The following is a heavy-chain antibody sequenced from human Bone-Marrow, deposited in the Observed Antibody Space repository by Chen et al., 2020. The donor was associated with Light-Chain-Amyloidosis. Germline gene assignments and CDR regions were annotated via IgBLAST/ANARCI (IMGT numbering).Heavy chain of an antibody. CDR1: GFTLDNFG. V-gene: IGHV3-20*04. J-gene: IGHJ6*03. Sequence: EVQLVESGGGVARPGGSLRLSCAASGFTLDNFGMHWVRQGPGKGLEWVSGISWNGGRTGYSESVKGRFTISRDNAKNSLYLQMNSLRAEDTALYYCARSSSWYGYYYYMDVWGKGTTVTVSS. CDR3: ARSSSWYGYYYYMDV. CDR2: ISWNGGRT. D-gene: IGHD6-13*01.